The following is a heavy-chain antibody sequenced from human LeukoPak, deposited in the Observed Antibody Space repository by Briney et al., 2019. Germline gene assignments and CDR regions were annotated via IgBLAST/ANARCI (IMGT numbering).Heavy chain of an antibody. J-gene: IGHJ5*02. CDR2: VSYDGSNK. D-gene: IGHD3-10*01. CDR3: ARSYYYGSGSYYNNWFDT. V-gene: IGHV3-30*04. Sequence: GGSLRLSCVVSGFTFSSYAMHWVRQAPGKGLEWVAVVSYDGSNKYYADSVKGRFTISRDNSKNTLSLQMNSLRAEDTAVYYCARSYYYGSGSYYNNWFDTWGQGTLVTVSS. CDR1: GFTFSSYA.